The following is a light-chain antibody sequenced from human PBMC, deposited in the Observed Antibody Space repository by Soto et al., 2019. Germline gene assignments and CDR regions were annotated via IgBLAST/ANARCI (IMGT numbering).Light chain of an antibody. CDR1: SSNIGAGYD. CDR3: QSYDSSLSGYV. Sequence: QSVLTQPPSVSGAPGHRVTISCTGRSSNIGAGYDVHWYQQLPGTAPKLLIYANNYRPSGVPDRFSGSKSGTSASLAITGLQAEDEADYYCQSYDSSLSGYVFGTGTKVTVL. CDR2: ANN. V-gene: IGLV1-40*01. J-gene: IGLJ1*01.